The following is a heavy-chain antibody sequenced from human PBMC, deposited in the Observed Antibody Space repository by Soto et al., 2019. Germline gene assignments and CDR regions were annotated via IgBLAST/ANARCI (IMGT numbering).Heavy chain of an antibody. D-gene: IGHD3-3*01. CDR2: IGSSSSYI. V-gene: IGHV3-21*01. Sequence: GGSLRLSCAASGFTFSSYSMNWVRQAPGKGLEWVSSIGSSSSYIYYADSVKGRFTISRDNAKNSLYLQMNSLRAEDTAVYYCARDHTPTTFWSGYYYYYYGMDVWGQGTTVTVSS. CDR1: GFTFSSYS. CDR3: ARDHTPTTFWSGYYYYYYGMDV. J-gene: IGHJ6*02.